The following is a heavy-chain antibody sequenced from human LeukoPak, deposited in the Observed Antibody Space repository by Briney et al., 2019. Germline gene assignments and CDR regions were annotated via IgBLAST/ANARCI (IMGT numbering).Heavy chain of an antibody. V-gene: IGHV4-39*07. Sequence: SETLSLTCTVSGGSISSSSYYWGWIRQPSGKGLEWIGSIYYSGSTYYNPSLKSRVTISVDTSKNQFSLKLSSVTAADTAVYYCARDSDYDILTGYYCDGMDVWGQGTTVTVSS. J-gene: IGHJ6*02. CDR1: GGSISSSSYY. CDR3: ARDSDYDILTGYYCDGMDV. CDR2: IYYSGST. D-gene: IGHD3-9*01.